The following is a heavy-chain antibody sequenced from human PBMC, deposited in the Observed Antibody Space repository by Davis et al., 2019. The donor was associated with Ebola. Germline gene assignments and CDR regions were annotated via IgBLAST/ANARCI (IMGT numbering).Heavy chain of an antibody. D-gene: IGHD7-27*01. J-gene: IGHJ6*02. CDR2: ISSSSSYI. CDR3: ARQLGIQDYYYGMDV. CDR1: GFTFSSYS. V-gene: IGHV3-21*01. Sequence: PGGSLRLSCAASGFTFSSYSMNWVRQAPGKGLEWVSSISSSSSYIYYADSVKGRFTISRDNSKNTLYLQMNSLRAEDTAVYYCARQLGIQDYYYGMDVWGQGTTVTVSS.